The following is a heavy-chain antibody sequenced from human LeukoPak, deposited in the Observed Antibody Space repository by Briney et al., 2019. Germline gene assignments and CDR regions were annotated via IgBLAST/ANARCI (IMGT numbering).Heavy chain of an antibody. CDR1: GYNFISYA. V-gene: IGHV1-3*01. Sequence: ASVKVSCKASGYNFISYAIHWVRQAPGQRPEWMGWIHACNGNTKYSQKFQDRVTITRDTSARTADMELSSLTSEDTAVYYCARRLRLSKSNLRDYYGMDVWGQGTTVTVSS. J-gene: IGHJ6*02. CDR2: IHACNGNT. CDR3: ARRLRLSKSNLRDYYGMDV. D-gene: IGHD5-24*01.